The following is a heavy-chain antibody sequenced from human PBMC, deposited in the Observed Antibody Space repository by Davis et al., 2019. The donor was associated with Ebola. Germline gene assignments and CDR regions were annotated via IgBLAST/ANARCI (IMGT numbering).Heavy chain of an antibody. V-gene: IGHV3-7*03. CDR2: IKQDGSEK. J-gene: IGHJ6*04. CDR3: AKGGSGWPSDYSYGMGV. D-gene: IGHD6-19*01. Sequence: GGSLRLSCAASGFTFSSNSMNWVRQAPGKGLEWVANIKQDGSEKYYVDSVKGRFTISRDNSKNTLYLQMTSLRVDDTAVYFCAKGGSGWPSDYSYGMGVWGKGTTVTVSS. CDR1: GFTFSSNS.